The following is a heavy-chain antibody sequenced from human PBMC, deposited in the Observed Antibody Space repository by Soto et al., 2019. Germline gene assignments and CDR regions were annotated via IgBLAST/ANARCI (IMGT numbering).Heavy chain of an antibody. D-gene: IGHD6-6*01. CDR2: IYHSGST. CDR1: GYSISSGYY. CDR3: ARADGQQLAVFDY. V-gene: IGHV4-38-2*01. Sequence: SGTLSLTCAVSGYSISSGYYWGCIRQPPGKGLEWIGSIYHSGSTYYNPSLKSRVTISVDTSKNQFSLKLSSVTAADTAVYYCARADGQQLAVFDYWGQGTLVTVYS. J-gene: IGHJ4*02.